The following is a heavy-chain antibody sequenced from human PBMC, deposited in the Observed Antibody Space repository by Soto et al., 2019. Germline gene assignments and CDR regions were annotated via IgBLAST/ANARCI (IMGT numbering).Heavy chain of an antibody. CDR2: ISYDGSNK. V-gene: IGHV3-30-3*01. CDR1: GFTCSSYA. D-gene: IGHD4-4*01. Sequence: QVELVESGGGVVQPGRSLRLSCAASGFTCSSYAMHWVRQVPGKGLEWMAVISYDGSNKYDADSVKGRFTISRDNSKNTLYLQMNSLRAEDTDVYYCARPLWRDDYNWGYFDLWGRGTLVTVSS. J-gene: IGHJ2*01. CDR3: ARPLWRDDYNWGYFDL.